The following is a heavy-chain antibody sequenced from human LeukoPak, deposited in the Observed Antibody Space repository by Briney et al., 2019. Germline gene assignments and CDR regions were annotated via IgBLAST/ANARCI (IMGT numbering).Heavy chain of an antibody. CDR2: IIPIFGTA. Sequence: ASVKASCKASGGTFSSYAISWVRQAPGQGLEWMGGIIPIFGTANYAQKFQGRVTITADKSTSTAYMELSSLRSEDTAVYYCARDLKAAVAFGYYYYYMDVWGKGTTVTVSS. CDR3: ARDLKAAVAFGYYYYYMDV. CDR1: GGTFSSYA. D-gene: IGHD6-13*01. J-gene: IGHJ6*03. V-gene: IGHV1-69*06.